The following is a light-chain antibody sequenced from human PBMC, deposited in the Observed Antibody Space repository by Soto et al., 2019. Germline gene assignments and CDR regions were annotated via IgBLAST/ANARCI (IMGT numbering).Light chain of an antibody. Sequence: QAALTQPASVCGSPGQSITISCTGSSSDVGNYNFVSWYQQHPGKAPKLMIHDVYERPSGVSNRFSGSKSGNTASLTISGLQAEDEADYYCCSYAGSHTFYVFGTGTKLTVL. CDR2: DVY. J-gene: IGLJ1*01. CDR1: SSDVGNYNF. V-gene: IGLV2-23*02. CDR3: CSYAGSHTFYV.